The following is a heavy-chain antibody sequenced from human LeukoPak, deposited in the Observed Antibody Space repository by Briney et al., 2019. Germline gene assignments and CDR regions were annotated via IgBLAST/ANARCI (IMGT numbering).Heavy chain of an antibody. CDR1: GYTFTGYY. CDR3: ARDQLDTLAGPGN. J-gene: IGHJ4*02. Sequence: ASVKVSCKASGYTFTGYYMHWVRQAPGQGLEWMGWINPNSGGTNYVQKFQGRVTMTRDTSISTAYMELSRLTSDDTAVYYCARDQLDTLAGPGNWGQGTLVTVSS. V-gene: IGHV1-2*02. CDR2: INPNSGGT. D-gene: IGHD6-13*01.